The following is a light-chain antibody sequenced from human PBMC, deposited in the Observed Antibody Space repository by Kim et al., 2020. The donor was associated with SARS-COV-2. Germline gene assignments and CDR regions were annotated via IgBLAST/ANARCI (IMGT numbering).Light chain of an antibody. CDR1: QSVSSS. J-gene: IGKJ1*01. CDR2: DAS. V-gene: IGKV3-15*01. CDR3: QQYNNWPLWT. Sequence: EIVMTQSPATLSVSPGERATLSCRASQSVSSSLAWYQQKPGQPPRLLIYDASTRATGIPARFSGSGSGTEFTLTISSLQSEDFAVYYCQQYNNWPLWTFGQGTKVEIK.